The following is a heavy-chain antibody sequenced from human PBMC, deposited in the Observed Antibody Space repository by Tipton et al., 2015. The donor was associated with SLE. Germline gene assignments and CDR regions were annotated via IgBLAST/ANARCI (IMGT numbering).Heavy chain of an antibody. CDR1: GGSISSHY. D-gene: IGHD3-16*02. CDR3: ARDGNVWGSYRPFDY. Sequence: TLSLTCTVSGGSISSHYWSWIRQPPGKGPEWIGYIYYSGSTNYNPPLKSRVTISVDTSKNQFSLKLSSVTAADTAVYYCARDGNVWGSYRPFDYWGQGTLVTVSS. V-gene: IGHV4-59*11. CDR2: IYYSGST. J-gene: IGHJ4*02.